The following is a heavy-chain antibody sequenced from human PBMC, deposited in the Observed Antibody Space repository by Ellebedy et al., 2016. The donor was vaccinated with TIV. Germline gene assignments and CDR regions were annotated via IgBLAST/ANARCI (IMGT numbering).Heavy chain of an antibody. Sequence: PGGSLRLSCAASGFTLSGYYMGWIRQAPGKGLEWISYISGGGSNIQYADSVKGRFTISRGNAKNSLYLQMNSLRVEDTAVYYCAREDIEVVRDGMDVWGQGTTVTVSS. J-gene: IGHJ6*02. CDR2: ISGGGSNI. CDR3: AREDIEVVRDGMDV. V-gene: IGHV3-11*04. CDR1: GFTLSGYY. D-gene: IGHD2-2*01.